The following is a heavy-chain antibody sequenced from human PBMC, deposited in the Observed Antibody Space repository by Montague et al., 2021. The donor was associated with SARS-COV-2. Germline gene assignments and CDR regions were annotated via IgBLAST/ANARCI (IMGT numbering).Heavy chain of an antibody. Sequence: SQTLSLTCTVSGDSVSSGSYYWSWIRQPAGKGLEWIGRIYTSGTTNYNPSLKSRVTISVDTSKNQFSLKLTSVTAADTAVYYCARFTAVTSSLDFWGQGTLVPVSS. CDR1: GDSVSSGSYY. J-gene: IGHJ4*02. CDR3: ARFTAVTSSLDF. D-gene: IGHD4-17*01. V-gene: IGHV4-61*02. CDR2: IYTSGTT.